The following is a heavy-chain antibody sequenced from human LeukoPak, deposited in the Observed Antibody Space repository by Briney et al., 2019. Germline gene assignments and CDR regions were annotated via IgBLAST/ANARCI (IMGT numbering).Heavy chain of an antibody. V-gene: IGHV3-48*02. Sequence: PGGSLRLSCAASGFTFSSYSMNWVRQAPGKGLEWVSYISSGSSTIYYADSVKGRFTISRDNAKNSLYLQMSSLRDEDTAVYYCANTYYDYVWGSNWGQGTLVTVSS. CDR1: GFTFSSYS. CDR2: ISSGSSTI. CDR3: ANTYYDYVWGSN. D-gene: IGHD3-16*01. J-gene: IGHJ4*02.